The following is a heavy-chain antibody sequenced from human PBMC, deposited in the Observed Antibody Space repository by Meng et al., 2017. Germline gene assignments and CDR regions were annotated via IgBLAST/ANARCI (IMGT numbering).Heavy chain of an antibody. CDR3: ARAGIQLWSYFDAFDI. Sequence: GESLKISCAASGFTFSSYGMHWVRQAPGKGLEWVAVIWYDGSNKYYADSVKGRFTISRDNSKNTLYLQMNSLRAEDTAVYYCARAGIQLWSYFDAFDIWGQGTMVTVSS. D-gene: IGHD5-18*01. CDR1: GFTFSSYG. CDR2: IWYDGSNK. V-gene: IGHV3-30*19. J-gene: IGHJ3*02.